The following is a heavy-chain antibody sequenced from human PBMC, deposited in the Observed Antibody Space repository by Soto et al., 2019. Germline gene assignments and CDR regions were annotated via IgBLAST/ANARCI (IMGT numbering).Heavy chain of an antibody. CDR1: GGSISGGSYY. J-gene: IGHJ6*02. CDR3: TGDRGFGMDV. CDR2: IYDNGIT. Sequence: QVPLQESGPGLVKPSQTLSLTCNVSGGSISGGSYYWNWIRQHPGKGLEWIGNIYDNGITYYNPSLKSRVIISEDTSKNQFSLRLSSVTAADTAVYYCTGDRGFGMDVWGQGTTVTVSS. V-gene: IGHV4-31*03.